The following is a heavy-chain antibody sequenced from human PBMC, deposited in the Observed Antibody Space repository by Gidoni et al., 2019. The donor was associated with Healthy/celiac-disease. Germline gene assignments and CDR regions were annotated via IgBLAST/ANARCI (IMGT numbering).Heavy chain of an antibody. Sequence: QVQLVESGGGVVQHGRSLSLSCAASGFTFSSYAMHWVRQAPGKGLEWVAVISYDGSNKYYADSVKGRFTISRDNSKNTLYLQMNSLRAEDTAVYYCARDQTMVYALGGFDYWGQGTLVTVSS. CDR3: ARDQTMVYALGGFDY. V-gene: IGHV3-30-3*01. CDR2: ISYDGSNK. J-gene: IGHJ4*02. D-gene: IGHD2-8*01. CDR1: GFTFSSYA.